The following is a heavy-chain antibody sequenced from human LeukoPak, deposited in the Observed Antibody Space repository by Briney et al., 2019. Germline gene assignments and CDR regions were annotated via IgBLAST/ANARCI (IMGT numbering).Heavy chain of an antibody. D-gene: IGHD5-18*01. Sequence: GGSLRLSCAASGFTFSSYAMSWVRQAPGKGLEWVSAISGSGGSTYNADSVKGRFTISRDNSKNTLYLQMNSLRAEDTAVYYCAKVSGYSYGYLDYWGQGTLVTVSS. V-gene: IGHV3-23*01. CDR1: GFTFSSYA. CDR2: ISGSGGST. J-gene: IGHJ4*02. CDR3: AKVSGYSYGYLDY.